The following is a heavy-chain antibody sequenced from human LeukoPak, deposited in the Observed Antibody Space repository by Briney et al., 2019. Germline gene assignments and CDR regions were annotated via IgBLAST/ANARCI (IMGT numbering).Heavy chain of an antibody. CDR2: ISGSGGST. J-gene: IGHJ4*02. Sequence: GGSLRLSCAASGFTFSSYAMSWVRQAPGKGLEWVSAISGSGGSTYYADSVKGRFTISRDSSKNTLYLQMNSLRAEDTAVYYCAKETYYDFWSGYPVYFDYWGQGTLVTVSS. D-gene: IGHD3-3*01. V-gene: IGHV3-23*01. CDR1: GFTFSSYA. CDR3: AKETYYDFWSGYPVYFDY.